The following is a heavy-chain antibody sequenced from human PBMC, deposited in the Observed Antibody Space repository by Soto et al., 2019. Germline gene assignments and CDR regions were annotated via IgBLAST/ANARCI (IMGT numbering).Heavy chain of an antibody. CDR3: ATRITVFGLLIPPFDT. CDR1: GGSVHGYY. D-gene: IGHD1-20*01. Sequence: XQSLRRPCAVEGGSVHGYYWNWIRQPPGKGLEWIGEINHTGGTHYNPSLKSRVTMSVDTSKNQFSLRLSSVTAADTAIYYCATRITVFGLLIPPFDTWGQGTQVTISS. V-gene: IGHV4-34*01. CDR2: INHTGGT. J-gene: IGHJ5*02.